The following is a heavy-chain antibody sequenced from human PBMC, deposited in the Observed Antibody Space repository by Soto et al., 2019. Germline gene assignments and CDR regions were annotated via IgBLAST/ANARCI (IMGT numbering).Heavy chain of an antibody. CDR1: GFTFSSYA. J-gene: IGHJ3*01. D-gene: IGHD3-22*01. Sequence: PGGSLRLSCAASGFTFSSYAMSWVRQAPGKGLEWVSAISGSGGSTYYADSVKGRFTISRDNSKNTLYLQMNSLRAEDTAVYYCSIAFSYDSSGYYLGCPFDLWGQGTLVTVSS. CDR2: ISGSGGST. CDR3: SIAFSYDSSGYYLGCPFDL. V-gene: IGHV3-23*01.